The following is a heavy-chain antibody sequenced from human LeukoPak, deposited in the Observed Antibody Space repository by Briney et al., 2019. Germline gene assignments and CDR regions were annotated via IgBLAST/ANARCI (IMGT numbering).Heavy chain of an antibody. D-gene: IGHD3-22*01. CDR3: ARDTAVFYDSSGYSRGSWFDP. V-gene: IGHV4-61*01. CDR2: IYYSGST. Sequence: SETLSLTCTVSGGSVSSGSYYWSWIRQPPGKGLEWIGYIYYSGSTNHNPSLKSRVTISVDTSKNQFSLKLSSVTAADTAVYYCARDTAVFYDSSGYSRGSWFDPWGQGTLVTVSS. J-gene: IGHJ5*02. CDR1: GGSVSSGSYY.